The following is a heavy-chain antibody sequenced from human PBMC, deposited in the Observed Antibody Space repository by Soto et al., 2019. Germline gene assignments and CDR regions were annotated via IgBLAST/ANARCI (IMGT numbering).Heavy chain of an antibody. Sequence: GGSLRLSSAASGVTFSSYAMSWVRQAPGKGLEWVSAISGSGGSTYYADSVKGRFTISRDNSKNTLYLQMNSLRAEDTAVYYCAKDLTMVRGVIGYWGQGTLVTVSS. CDR3: AKDLTMVRGVIGY. CDR1: GVTFSSYA. D-gene: IGHD3-10*01. V-gene: IGHV3-23*01. J-gene: IGHJ4*02. CDR2: ISGSGGST.